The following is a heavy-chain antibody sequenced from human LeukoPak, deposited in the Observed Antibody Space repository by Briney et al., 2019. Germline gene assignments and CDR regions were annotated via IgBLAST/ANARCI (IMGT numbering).Heavy chain of an antibody. CDR2: ISYDGSNI. CDR1: GLTFSSYG. CDR3: AKVGCGSGYCALDY. D-gene: IGHD3-22*01. J-gene: IGHJ4*02. V-gene: IGHV3-30*18. Sequence: PGRSLRLSCVASGLTFSSYGMHWVRQAPGKGLEWVAVISYDGSNIYYAASVKGRFTISRDNSKNTLYLQMNSLRAEDTAVYYCAKVGCGSGYCALDYWGQGTLVTVSS.